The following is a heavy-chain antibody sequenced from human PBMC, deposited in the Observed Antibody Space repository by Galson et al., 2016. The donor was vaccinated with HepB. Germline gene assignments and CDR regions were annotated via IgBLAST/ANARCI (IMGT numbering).Heavy chain of an antibody. D-gene: IGHD4-23*01. V-gene: IGHV3-74*01. CDR3: GRDHSVVLTTAYNWFDP. CDR2: INSDGTIS. Sequence: LRLSCAASGFAFSSHWMHWVRQDLRKGLVWVSRINSDGTISNYADSVKGRFTISRDNAKNTLYLQMNSLRVEDTAVYYCGRDHSVVLTTAYNWFDPWGQGTLVTVSS. CDR1: GFAFSSHW. J-gene: IGHJ5*02.